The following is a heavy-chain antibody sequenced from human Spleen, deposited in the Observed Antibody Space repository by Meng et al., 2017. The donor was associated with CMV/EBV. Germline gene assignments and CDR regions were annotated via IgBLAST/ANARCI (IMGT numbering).Heavy chain of an antibody. J-gene: IGHJ4*02. CDR2: IYRSGTT. Sequence: LTCAVSGASISNNNWWTWVRQTPGKGLEWIGEIYRSGTTNYNPSLKSRVTISVDKSKNHFSLNLRSVTAADTALYYCARDTGNYFDYWGQGTLVTISS. CDR1: GASISNNNW. D-gene: IGHD2-8*02. CDR3: ARDTGNYFDY. V-gene: IGHV4-4*02.